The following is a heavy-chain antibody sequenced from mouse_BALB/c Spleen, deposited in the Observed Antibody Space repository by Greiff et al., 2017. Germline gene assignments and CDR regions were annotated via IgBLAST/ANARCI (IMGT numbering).Heavy chain of an antibody. CDR2: ISSGGSYT. J-gene: IGHJ3*01. CDR1: GFTFSSYG. CDR3: ARQYYGNPAWFAY. D-gene: IGHD2-1*01. Sequence: EVKLMESGGDLVKPGGSLKLSCAASGFTFSSYGMSWVRQTPDKRLEWVATISSGGSYTYYPDSVKGRFTISRDNAKNTLYLQMSSLKSEDTAMYYCARQYYGNPAWFAYWGQGTLVTVSA. V-gene: IGHV5-6*01.